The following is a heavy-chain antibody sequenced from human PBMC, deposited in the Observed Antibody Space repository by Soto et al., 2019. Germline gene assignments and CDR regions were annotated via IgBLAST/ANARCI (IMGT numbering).Heavy chain of an antibody. Sequence: EVQLVESGGGLTQPGGSLRLSCAVSGFTVSTNHVTWVRQAAGKGLQWVSTIYNAGSTYYTDSVKGRFTISRDNSKITVFLQMNSLRVEDTAVYYCAGYGGNSVWGQGTLVTVSS. CDR2: IYNAGST. V-gene: IGHV3-53*01. J-gene: IGHJ4*02. CDR3: AGYGGNSV. D-gene: IGHD4-17*01. CDR1: GFTVSTNH.